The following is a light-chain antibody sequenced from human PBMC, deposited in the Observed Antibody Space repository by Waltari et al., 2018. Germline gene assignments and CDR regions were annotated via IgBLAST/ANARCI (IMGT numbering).Light chain of an antibody. V-gene: IGKV1-5*01. CDR2: DAS. J-gene: IGKJ1*01. CDR3: QQYSSFST. CDR1: QPIRGW. Sequence: DIQMTQSPSMLSASVGYRVTITCRASQPIRGWLAWYLLKPGLAPKPLIYDASNLGGGVPSRFSGSGFGTNFTLTISSLQPDDFATYYCQQYSSFSTFGLGTKV.